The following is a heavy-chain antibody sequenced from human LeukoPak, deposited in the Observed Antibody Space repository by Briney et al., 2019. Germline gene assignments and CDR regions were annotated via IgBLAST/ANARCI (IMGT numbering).Heavy chain of an antibody. D-gene: IGHD1-26*01. CDR3: VRGSVGDYFDY. Sequence: SSETLSLTCAVSGGSISSGGYSWSWIRQPPGKGLEWIGYIYHSGSTYYNPSLKSRVTISVDRSKNQFSLKLSSVTAADTAVYYCVRGSVGDYFDYWGQGTLVTVSS. CDR2: IYHSGST. CDR1: GGSISSGGYS. V-gene: IGHV4-30-2*01. J-gene: IGHJ4*02.